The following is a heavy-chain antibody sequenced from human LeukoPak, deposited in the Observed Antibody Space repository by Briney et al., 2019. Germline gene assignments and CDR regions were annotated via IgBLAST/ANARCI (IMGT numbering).Heavy chain of an antibody. CDR1: EFTVSSNY. D-gene: IGHD4/OR15-4a*01. CDR3: ARGVPADAFDI. Sequence: PGGSLRLTCAASEFTVSSNYMSWVRQAPAKGLEWVSVIYSGDSTYYADSVKGRFTISRDNSKNTLYLQMSSLRAEDTAIYYCARGVPADAFDIWGPGTMVTVSS. J-gene: IGHJ3*02. V-gene: IGHV3-53*01. CDR2: IYSGDST.